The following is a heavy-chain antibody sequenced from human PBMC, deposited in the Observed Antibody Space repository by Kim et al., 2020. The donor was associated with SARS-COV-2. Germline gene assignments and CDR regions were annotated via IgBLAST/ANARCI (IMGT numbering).Heavy chain of an antibody. D-gene: IGHD2-8*02. V-gene: IGHV4-59*08. CDR1: GSSIICTS. CDR3: GRGGISRTEN. J-gene: IGHJ4*02. CDR2: IYYSGST. Sequence: SETLSLTCTESGSSIICTSCSCVRQLPGKGLEWIGYIYYSGSTNYNPSLKSRVTISVETSRNKFSLKLSSVTAADTAVYYCGRGGISRTENWGRGTLVTVSP.